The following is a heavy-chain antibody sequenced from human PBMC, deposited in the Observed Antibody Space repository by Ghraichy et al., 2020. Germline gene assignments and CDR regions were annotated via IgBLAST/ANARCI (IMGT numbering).Heavy chain of an antibody. Sequence: GGSLRLSCTASGFTFGDYAMSWFRQAPGKGLEWVGFIRNKAYGGTTEYAASVKGRFTISRDDSKSIAYLQMNSLKTEDTAVYYCTRSSCGGSCYYFDYWGQGTLVTVSS. V-gene: IGHV3-49*03. D-gene: IGHD2-15*01. CDR2: IRNKAYGGTT. CDR3: TRSSCGGSCYYFDY. CDR1: GFTFGDYA. J-gene: IGHJ4*02.